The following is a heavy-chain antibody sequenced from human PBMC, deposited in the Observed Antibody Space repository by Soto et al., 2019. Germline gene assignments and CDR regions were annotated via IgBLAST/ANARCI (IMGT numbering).Heavy chain of an antibody. Sequence: QITLKESGPTLVKPTQTLTLTCTFSGFSLSSTGVGVRWIRQPPGKALEWLALIYWDDDKRHSPSLKSRLTITKDTSKNQVVLTMTNMDPVDTATYYCAHRRYSGYDDYWGQGTLVTVSS. CDR3: AHRRYSGYDDY. V-gene: IGHV2-5*02. D-gene: IGHD5-12*01. J-gene: IGHJ4*02. CDR1: GFSLSSTGVG. CDR2: IYWDDDK.